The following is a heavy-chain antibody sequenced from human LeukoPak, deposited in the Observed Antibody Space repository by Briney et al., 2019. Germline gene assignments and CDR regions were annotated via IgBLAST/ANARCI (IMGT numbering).Heavy chain of an antibody. J-gene: IGHJ4*02. Sequence: ASVKVSCKVSGYTLTELSMHWVRQAPGKGLEWMGGFDPEDGETIYAQKFQGRVTMTEDTSTDTAYMELSSLRSEDTAVYYCARDGYCSGGSCYHHFDYWGQGTLVTVSS. D-gene: IGHD2-15*01. CDR2: FDPEDGET. V-gene: IGHV1-24*01. CDR1: GYTLTELS. CDR3: ARDGYCSGGSCYHHFDY.